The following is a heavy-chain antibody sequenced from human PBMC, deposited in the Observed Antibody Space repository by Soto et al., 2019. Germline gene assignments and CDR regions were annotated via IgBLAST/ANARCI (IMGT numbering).Heavy chain of an antibody. Sequence: SVKVSCKASGGTFSSYAISWVRQAPGQGLEWMGGIIPIFGTANYAQKFQGRVTITADESTSTAYMELSSLRSEDTAVYYCASEARGDHYDSSGYSWFDPWGQGTLVTVSS. CDR1: GGTFSSYA. D-gene: IGHD3-22*01. CDR2: IIPIFGTA. J-gene: IGHJ5*02. V-gene: IGHV1-69*13. CDR3: ASEARGDHYDSSGYSWFDP.